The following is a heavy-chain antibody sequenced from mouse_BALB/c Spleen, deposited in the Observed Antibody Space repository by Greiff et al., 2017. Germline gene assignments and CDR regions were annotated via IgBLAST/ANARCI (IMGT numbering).Heavy chain of an antibody. CDR3: ARGDYGYDPFAY. CDR2: INPSSGYT. Sequence: QVQLQQSAAELARPGASVKMSCKASGYTFTSYTMHWVKQRPGQGLEWIGYINPSSGYTEYNQKFKDKTTLTADKSSSTAYMQLSSLTSEDSAVYYCARGDYGYDPFAYWGQGTLVTVSA. V-gene: IGHV1-4*02. D-gene: IGHD2-2*01. J-gene: IGHJ3*01. CDR1: GYTFTSYT.